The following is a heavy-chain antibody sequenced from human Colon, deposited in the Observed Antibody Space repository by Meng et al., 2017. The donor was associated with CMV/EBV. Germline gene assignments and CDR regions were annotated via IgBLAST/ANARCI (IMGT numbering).Heavy chain of an antibody. V-gene: IGHV4-39*07. CDR3: AREVWGSLCYFDY. CDR2: IYYRAST. J-gene: IGHJ4*02. D-gene: IGHD3-16*01. CDR1: GGSLSSSSYY. Sequence: SETLSLTCTVSGGSLSSSSYYWGWIRQPPGKGLEWIASIYYRASTHYNPSLKSRVTISVDTSKNQFSLKLSSVTAADTAVYYCAREVWGSLCYFDYWGQGTLVTVSS.